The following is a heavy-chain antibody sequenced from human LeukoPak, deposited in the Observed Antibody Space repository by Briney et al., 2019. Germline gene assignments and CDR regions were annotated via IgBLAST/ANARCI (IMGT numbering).Heavy chain of an antibody. V-gene: IGHV4-59*01. CDR2: IYYSGST. CDR3: ARELLRVFDY. D-gene: IGHD1-26*01. Sequence: SETLSLTCTVSGGSISSYYWSWIRQPPGKGLEWIGYIYYSGSTNYNPSLKSRVTISVDTSKNQFPLKLSSVTAADTAVYYCARELLRVFDYWGQGTLVTVSS. J-gene: IGHJ4*02. CDR1: GGSISSYY.